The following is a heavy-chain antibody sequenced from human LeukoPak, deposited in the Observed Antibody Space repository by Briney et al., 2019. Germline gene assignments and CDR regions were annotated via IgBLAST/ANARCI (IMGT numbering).Heavy chain of an antibody. CDR2: IYPGDSDT. J-gene: IGHJ3*02. Sequence: GESLKISCKGSGYSFTSYWIGWVRPMPGKGLEWMGIIYPGDSDTRYSPSFQGQVTISADKSISTAYLQWSSLKASDTAMYYCARPQRRYYDSRDAFDIWGQGTMVTVSS. CDR3: ARPQRRYYDSRDAFDI. D-gene: IGHD3-22*01. CDR1: GYSFTSYW. V-gene: IGHV5-51*01.